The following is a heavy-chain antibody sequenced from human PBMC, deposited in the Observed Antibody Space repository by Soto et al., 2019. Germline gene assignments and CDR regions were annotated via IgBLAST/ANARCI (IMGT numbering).Heavy chain of an antibody. CDR3: AKAWALTVVIHLGFDS. J-gene: IGHJ4*02. Sequence: GGSLRLSCVGSDFIFGTFAMSWVRQAPGKGLEWVSGINGDGETTYYADSVKGRFTISRDNSKNTLYLQMDSLTADDTARYFFAKAWALTVVIHLGFDSWDQGALVAVCS. D-gene: IGHD3-22*01. V-gene: IGHV3-23*01. CDR1: DFIFGTFA. CDR2: INGDGETT.